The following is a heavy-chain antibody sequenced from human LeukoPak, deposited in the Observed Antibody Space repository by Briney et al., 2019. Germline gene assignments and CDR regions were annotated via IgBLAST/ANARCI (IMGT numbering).Heavy chain of an antibody. CDR1: GYTFTSYG. Sequence: ASVKVSCKASGYTFTSYGISWVRQAPGHGLEWMGWISAYNGNTNYAKKLQGRVTMTTDTSTSTAYMELRSLRSDATTVYYCARVASTAMVCFAGYGMDVWGQGTTVTVSS. CDR3: ARVASTAMVCFAGYGMDV. CDR2: ISAYNGNT. V-gene: IGHV1-18*01. J-gene: IGHJ6*02. D-gene: IGHD5-18*01.